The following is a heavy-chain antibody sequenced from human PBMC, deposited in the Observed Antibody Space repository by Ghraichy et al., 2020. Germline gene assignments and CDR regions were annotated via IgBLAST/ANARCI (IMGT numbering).Heavy chain of an antibody. CDR3: ARRGGAAYCGGDCYFGEPDY. J-gene: IGHJ4*02. CDR2: INHSGST. CDR1: GGSFSGYY. V-gene: IGHV4-34*01. D-gene: IGHD2-21*01. Sequence: SQTLSLTCAVYGGSFSGYYWSWIRQPPGKGLEWIGEINHSGSTNYNPSLKSRVTISVDTSKNQFSLKLSSVTAADTAVYYCARRGGAAYCGGDCYFGEPDYWGQGTLVTVSS.